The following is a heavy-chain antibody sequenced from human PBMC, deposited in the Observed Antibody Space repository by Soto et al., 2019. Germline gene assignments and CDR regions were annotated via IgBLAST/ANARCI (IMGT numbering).Heavy chain of an antibody. CDR3: TTGGLEQWLVPNIYYFDY. J-gene: IGHJ4*02. CDR2: IKSKTDGGTT. D-gene: IGHD6-19*01. Sequence: SVSNAWMNWVRQAPGKGLEWVGRIKSKTDGGTTDYAAPVKGRFTISRDDSKNTLYLQMNSLKTEDTTVYYCTTGGLEQWLVPNIYYFDYWGQGTLVTVSS. V-gene: IGHV3-15*07. CDR1: SVSNAW.